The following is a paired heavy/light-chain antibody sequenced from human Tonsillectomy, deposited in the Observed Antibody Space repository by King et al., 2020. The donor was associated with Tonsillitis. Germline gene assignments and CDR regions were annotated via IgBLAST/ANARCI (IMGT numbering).Heavy chain of an antibody. CDR3: ATVIWAGSYFDH. D-gene: IGHD3-16*01. CDR1: GYSLTELS. V-gene: IGHV1-24*01. J-gene: IGHJ4*02. Sequence: QTQLVQSGAEVKKPGASVKVSCKVSGYSLTELSVHWVRQTPGKGLEWMGGFDPENGKTRYAQNFQGRVTMTEDTSTDTAYMELRRLRSEDTAVYYCATVIWAGSYFDHWGQGARITVSS. CDR2: FDPENGKT.
Light chain of an antibody. CDR2: SGS. J-gene: IGKJ2*02. Sequence: EIVLTQSPGTLSLSPGERATLSCRASQSLSSTYLAWYQQKPGQAPRVLIYSGSRRATGVPDRFSGSGSGTDFTLTITRLEPEDFAVYYCQQYGRSPLCTFGQGTKLEIK. CDR1: QSLSSTY. V-gene: IGKV3-20*01. CDR3: QQYGRSPLCT.